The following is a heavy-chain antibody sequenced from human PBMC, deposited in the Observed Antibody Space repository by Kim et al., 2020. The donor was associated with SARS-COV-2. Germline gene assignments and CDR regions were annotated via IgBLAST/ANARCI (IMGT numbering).Heavy chain of an antibody. CDR3: ARHDRRYHLVRSYGMDV. V-gene: IGHV4-39*01. D-gene: IGHD3-10*01. CDR1: GGSISSSSCY. CDR2: IYYSGST. J-gene: IGHJ6*02. Sequence: SETLSLTCTVSGGSISSSSCYWGWIRQPPGKGLEWIGSIYYSGSTYYNPSLKSRVTISVDTSKNQFSLKLSSVTAADTAVYYCARHDRRYHLVRSYGMDVWGQGTTVTVSS.